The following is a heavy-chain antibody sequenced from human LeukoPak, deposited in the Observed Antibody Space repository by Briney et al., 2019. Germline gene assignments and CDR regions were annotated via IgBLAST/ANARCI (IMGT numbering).Heavy chain of an antibody. J-gene: IGHJ4*02. D-gene: IGHD3-22*01. Sequence: GGSLRLSCAASGFTFSSYWMSRVRQAPGKGLEWVANIKQDGSEKYYVDSVKGRFTISRDNAKNSLYLQMNSLRAEDTAVYYCARDYYDSSGYSLFDYWGQGTLVTVSS. V-gene: IGHV3-7*01. CDR2: IKQDGSEK. CDR3: ARDYYDSSGYSLFDY. CDR1: GFTFSSYW.